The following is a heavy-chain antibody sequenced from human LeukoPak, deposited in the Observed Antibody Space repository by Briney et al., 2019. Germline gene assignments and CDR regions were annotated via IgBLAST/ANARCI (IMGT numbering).Heavy chain of an antibody. CDR1: GFTFSSYS. J-gene: IGHJ4*02. CDR3: ARDFSNGDYEEILDY. D-gene: IGHD4-17*01. V-gene: IGHV3-7*04. CDR2: IKQDGEAK. Sequence: GGSLRLSCAASGFTFSSYSMNWVRQAPGKGLEWVATIKQDGEAKHYVDSVKGRFTISRDNAKNSLYLQMNSLRAEDTAVYYCARDFSNGDYEEILDYWGQGTLVTVSS.